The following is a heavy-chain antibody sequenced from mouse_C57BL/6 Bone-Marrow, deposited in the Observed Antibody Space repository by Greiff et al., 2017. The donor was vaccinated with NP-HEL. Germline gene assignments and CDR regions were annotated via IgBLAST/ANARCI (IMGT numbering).Heavy chain of an antibody. CDR2: IDPSDSYT. CDR3: ASASYYSNYDYAMDY. CDR1: GYTFTSYW. Sequence: VQLQQPGAELVRPGTSVKLSCKASGYTFTSYWMHWVKQRPGQGLEWIGVIDPSDSYTNYNQKFKGKSTLTVDTSSSTAYMQLSSLTSEDAAVYYCASASYYSNYDYAMDYGGQGTSVTVSS. V-gene: IGHV1-59*01. D-gene: IGHD2-5*01. J-gene: IGHJ4*01.